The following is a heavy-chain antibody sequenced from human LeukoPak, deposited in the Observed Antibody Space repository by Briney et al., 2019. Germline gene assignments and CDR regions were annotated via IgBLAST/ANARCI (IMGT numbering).Heavy chain of an antibody. D-gene: IGHD6-19*01. Sequence: GGSLRLSCAASGFTVSSNYMSWVRQAPGKGLEWVSVIYSGGSTYYADSVKGRFTISRDNSKDTLYLQMNSLRAEDTAVYYCARDFIAVAGTSRYFDYWGQGTLVTVSS. CDR2: IYSGGST. J-gene: IGHJ4*02. V-gene: IGHV3-66*01. CDR1: GFTVSSNY. CDR3: ARDFIAVAGTSRYFDY.